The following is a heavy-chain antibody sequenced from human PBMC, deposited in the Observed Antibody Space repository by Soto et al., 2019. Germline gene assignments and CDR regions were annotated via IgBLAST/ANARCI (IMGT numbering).Heavy chain of an antibody. CDR1: GYTFTGYY. V-gene: IGHV1-2*04. J-gene: IGHJ4*02. CDR3: ARAFEGSTSCYQY. D-gene: IGHD2-2*01. CDR2: INPNSGGK. Sequence: QVQLVQSGAEVKKPGASVKVSCKASGYTFTGYYMHWVRQAPGQGLEWMGWINPNSGGKNYAQKFQGWVTMTRDTSISTAYMELSRLRSDDTAVYYCARAFEGSTSCYQYWGQGTLVTVSS.